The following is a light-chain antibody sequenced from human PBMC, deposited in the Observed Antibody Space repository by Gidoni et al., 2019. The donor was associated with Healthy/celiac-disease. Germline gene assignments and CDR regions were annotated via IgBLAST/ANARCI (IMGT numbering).Light chain of an antibody. CDR2: DAS. Sequence: DIQMTQSPSTLSASVGDRVTITCRASQGISSWLAWYQQKPGKAPKLLIYDASSLESGVPSRFSGSGSGTEFTLTISSLQPDDFATYYCQQYKSYSGTFGQGTKVEIK. CDR1: QGISSW. J-gene: IGKJ1*01. V-gene: IGKV1-5*01. CDR3: QQYKSYSGT.